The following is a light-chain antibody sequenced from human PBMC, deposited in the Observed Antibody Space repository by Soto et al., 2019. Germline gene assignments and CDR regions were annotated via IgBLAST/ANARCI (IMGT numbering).Light chain of an antibody. CDR3: QQYDNLPLT. Sequence: DVQMTQSPSSLSASVGDRITITCQASQHINNYLNWYQQKPGRAPRLLIFDVSYLATGVPSRFSGSGFGTDFTFTISSLQPEYFATYYCQQYDNLPLTFGPGTRVDVK. CDR1: QHINNY. V-gene: IGKV1-33*01. CDR2: DVS. J-gene: IGKJ3*01.